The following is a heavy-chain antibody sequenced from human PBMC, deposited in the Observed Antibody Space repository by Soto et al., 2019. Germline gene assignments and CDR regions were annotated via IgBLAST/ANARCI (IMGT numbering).Heavy chain of an antibody. V-gene: IGHV3-30-3*01. CDR2: ISYDGSNK. Sequence: QVQLVESGGGVVQPGRSLRLSCAASGFTFSSYAMHWVRQAPGKGLEWVAVISYDGSNKYYADSVKGRFTISRDNSKNTXYXXMNRLRAEDTAVYYCARDHVVVAATFRASYYGMDVWGQGTTVTVSS. J-gene: IGHJ6*02. D-gene: IGHD2-15*01. CDR1: GFTFSSYA. CDR3: ARDHVVVAATFRASYYGMDV.